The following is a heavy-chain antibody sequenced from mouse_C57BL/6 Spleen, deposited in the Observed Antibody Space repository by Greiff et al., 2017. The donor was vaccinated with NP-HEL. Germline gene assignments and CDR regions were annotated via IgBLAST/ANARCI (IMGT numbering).Heavy chain of an antibody. Sequence: EVQLVESGGYLVKPGGSLKLSCAASGFTFTSYGMSWVRQTPDKRLEWVATISSGGSYTYYPDSVKGRFNISRDNAKNTLYLQMSSLKSEDTAMYYCARHGGVYYGSSRYYFDYWGQGTTLTVSS. V-gene: IGHV5-6*01. CDR1: GFTFTSYG. CDR2: ISSGGSYT. J-gene: IGHJ2*01. CDR3: ARHGGVYYGSSRYYFDY. D-gene: IGHD1-1*01.